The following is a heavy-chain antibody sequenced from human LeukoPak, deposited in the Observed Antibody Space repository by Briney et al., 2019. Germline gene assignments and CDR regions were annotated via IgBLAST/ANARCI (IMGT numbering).Heavy chain of an antibody. Sequence: GGSLRLSCAASGFTFSSYWMSWVRQAPGKGLEWVANIKQDGSEKYYVDSVKGRFTISRDNSKNTLYLQMNSLGAEDTAVYYCAKVFFSGSYYAASDYWGQGTLVTVSS. CDR3: AKVFFSGSYYAASDY. CDR1: GFTFSSYW. D-gene: IGHD1-26*01. J-gene: IGHJ4*02. CDR2: IKQDGSEK. V-gene: IGHV3-7*01.